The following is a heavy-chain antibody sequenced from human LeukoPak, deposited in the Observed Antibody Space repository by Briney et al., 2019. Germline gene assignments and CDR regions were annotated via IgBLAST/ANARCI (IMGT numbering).Heavy chain of an antibody. CDR3: GSYCSGGSCYNPSFDY. J-gene: IGHJ4*02. CDR1: GGSISSGGYY. Sequence: PSETLSLTCTVSGGSISSGGYYWSWIRQHPGRGLEWIGYIYYSGSTYYNPSLKSRVTISVDTSKNQFSLRLSSVTAADTAVYYCGSYCSGGSCYNPSFDYWGQGTLVTVSS. D-gene: IGHD2-15*01. CDR2: IYYSGST. V-gene: IGHV4-31*03.